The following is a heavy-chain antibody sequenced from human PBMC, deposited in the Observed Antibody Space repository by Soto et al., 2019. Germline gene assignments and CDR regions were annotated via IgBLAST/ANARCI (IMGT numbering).Heavy chain of an antibody. CDR1: GFICSSYD. J-gene: IGHJ3*02. V-gene: IGHV3-23*01. D-gene: IGHD1-1*01. Sequence: AGGALGLSCTGSGFICSSYDMSWVRQAPGKGLEWVSTILVGGSTHYEDAVKGRFTISRDTSKNTVYLQMNSLTAGDTAVYYCAKATATSGGAFEIYGQGTMVTVSS. CDR3: AKATATSGGAFEI. CDR2: ILVGGST.